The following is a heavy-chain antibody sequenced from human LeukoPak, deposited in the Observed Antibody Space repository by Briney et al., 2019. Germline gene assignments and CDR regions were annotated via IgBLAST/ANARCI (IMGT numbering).Heavy chain of an antibody. CDR1: GGSISSYY. Sequence: PSETLSLTCIVSGGSISSYYWSWIRQPPGKGLEWIGSIYYSGSTYYNPSLKSRVTISVDTSKNQFSLKLSSVTAADTAVYFCARSGSGRLLDYWGQGTLVTVSS. V-gene: IGHV4-39*01. D-gene: IGHD6-19*01. CDR3: ARSGSGRLLDY. CDR2: IYYSGST. J-gene: IGHJ4*02.